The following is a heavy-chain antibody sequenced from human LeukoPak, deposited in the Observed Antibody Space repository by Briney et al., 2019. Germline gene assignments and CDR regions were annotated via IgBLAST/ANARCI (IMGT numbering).Heavy chain of an antibody. J-gene: IGHJ6*02. V-gene: IGHV4-34*01. CDR1: GGSFSGYY. CDR2: INHSGST. CDR3: ASRRGYCSGGSCYSSYYYYGMDV. D-gene: IGHD2-15*01. Sequence: KPSETLSLTCAVYGGSFSGYYWSWIRQPPGKGLEWIGEINHSGSTNYNPSLKSRVTISVDTSKNQFSLKLSSVTAADTAVYYCASRRGYCSGGSCYSSYYYYGMDVWGQGTTVTVSS.